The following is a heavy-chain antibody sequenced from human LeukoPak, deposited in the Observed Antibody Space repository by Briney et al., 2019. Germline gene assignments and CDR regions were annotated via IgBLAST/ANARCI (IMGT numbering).Heavy chain of an antibody. Sequence: GGSLRLSCAASGFTFSSYSMNWVRQAPGKGLEWVSSISSSSSYIYYADSVKGRFTISRGNAKNSLYLQMNSLRAEDTAVYYCARVYSGATYYFDYWGQGTLVTVSS. J-gene: IGHJ4*02. CDR3: ARVYSGATYYFDY. CDR2: ISSSSSYI. CDR1: GFTFSSYS. V-gene: IGHV3-21*01. D-gene: IGHD1-26*01.